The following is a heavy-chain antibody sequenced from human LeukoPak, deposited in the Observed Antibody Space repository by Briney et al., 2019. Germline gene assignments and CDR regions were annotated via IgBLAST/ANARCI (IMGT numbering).Heavy chain of an antibody. CDR3: ARRGFRNGYNPGAFDI. Sequence: GASVKVSCKASGYTFTGYYMHWVRQAPGQGLEWMGWLNTNTGNPTYAQGFTGRFVFSLDTSVSTAYLQISSLRAEDTAVYYCARRGFRNGYNPGAFDIWGQGTMVTVSS. CDR2: LNTNTGNP. D-gene: IGHD5-24*01. CDR1: GYTFTGYY. J-gene: IGHJ3*02. V-gene: IGHV7-4-1*02.